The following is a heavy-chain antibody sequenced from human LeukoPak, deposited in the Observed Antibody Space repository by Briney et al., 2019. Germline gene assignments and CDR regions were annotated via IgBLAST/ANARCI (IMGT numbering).Heavy chain of an antibody. Sequence: SLRLSCAASGFTFDDYAMHWVRQAPGKGLEWVSGISWNSGSIGYADSVKGRFTISRDNAKNSLYLQMNSLRAEDTALYYCAKVDASYSSSSGGMDVWGQGTTVTVSS. D-gene: IGHD6-13*01. V-gene: IGHV3-9*01. J-gene: IGHJ6*02. CDR1: GFTFDDYA. CDR2: ISWNSGSI. CDR3: AKVDASYSSSSGGMDV.